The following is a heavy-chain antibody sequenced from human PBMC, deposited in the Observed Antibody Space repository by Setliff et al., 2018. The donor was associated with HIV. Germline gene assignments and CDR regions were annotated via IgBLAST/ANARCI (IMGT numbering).Heavy chain of an antibody. D-gene: IGHD3-10*01. Sequence: LSLTCTVSGGSISSGSYYWTWIRQPAGKGLEWIGRIYTSGSTNYNPSLKSRVTMSVDTSKNQFSLRLSSVTAADTAVYYCSRRRYGSGSYYGFYYYMDVWGKGTTVTVS. CDR1: GGSISSGSYY. V-gene: IGHV4-61*02. CDR3: SRRRYGSGSYYGFYYYMDV. J-gene: IGHJ6*03. CDR2: IYTSGST.